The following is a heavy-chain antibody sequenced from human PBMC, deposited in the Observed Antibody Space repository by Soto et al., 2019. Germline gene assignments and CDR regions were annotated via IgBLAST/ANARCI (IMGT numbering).Heavy chain of an antibody. CDR1: GYTFTSYG. Sequence: QVHLVQSGAEXKXPGASVKVSCKASGYTFTSYGITWVRQAPEQGLEWMGWISAHNGNTDYAQKLQGRVIVTRDTSTSTAYMELRSLISDDTAVYYCARGRYGDYWGQGALVTVSS. CDR2: ISAHNGNT. V-gene: IGHV1-18*01. J-gene: IGHJ4*02. CDR3: ARGRYGDY. D-gene: IGHD1-1*01.